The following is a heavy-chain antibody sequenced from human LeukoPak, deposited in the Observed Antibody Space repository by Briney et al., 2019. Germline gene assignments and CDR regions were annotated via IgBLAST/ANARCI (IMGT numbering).Heavy chain of an antibody. CDR1: GFSFSSYW. CDR3: ARGGSPLEALGDTFDI. V-gene: IGHV3-74*03. Sequence: GGSLRLSCAASGFSFSSYWMHWVRQAPGQGLVRVSRINSDGSDTKYADSVKGRFTISRDNAKNTLSLQMNSLRVEDTAVYFCARGGSPLEALGDTFDIWGQGTMVTVSS. J-gene: IGHJ3*02. D-gene: IGHD1-26*01. CDR2: INSDGSDT.